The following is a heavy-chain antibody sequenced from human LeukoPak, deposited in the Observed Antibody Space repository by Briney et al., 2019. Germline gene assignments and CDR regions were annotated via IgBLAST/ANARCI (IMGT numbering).Heavy chain of an antibody. CDR1: SGSISSYY. V-gene: IGHV4-59*08. CDR3: ARLFEPAAFSDAFDI. D-gene: IGHD2-2*01. Sequence: SETLSLTCTVSSGSISSYYWSWIRQPPGKGLEWIGYIYYSGSTNYNPSLKSRVTISVDTSKNQFSLKLSSVTAADTAVYYCARLFEPAAFSDAFDIWGQGTMATVSS. CDR2: IYYSGST. J-gene: IGHJ3*02.